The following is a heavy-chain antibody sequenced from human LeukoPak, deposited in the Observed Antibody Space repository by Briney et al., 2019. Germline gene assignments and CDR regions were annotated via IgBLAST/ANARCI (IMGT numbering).Heavy chain of an antibody. D-gene: IGHD1-14*01. Sequence: PSETLSLTCTVSGGSISSYYWSWIRQPPGKGLEWIGYIYTSGSTNYNPSLKSRVTISVDTSKNQFSLKLSSVTAADTAVYYCARDAIAGGFDYWGQGTLVTVPS. V-gene: IGHV4-4*09. CDR3: ARDAIAGGFDY. CDR1: GGSISSYY. J-gene: IGHJ4*02. CDR2: IYTSGST.